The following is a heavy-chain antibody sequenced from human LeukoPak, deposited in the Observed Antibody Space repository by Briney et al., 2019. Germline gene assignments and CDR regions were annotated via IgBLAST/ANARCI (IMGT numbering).Heavy chain of an antibody. J-gene: IGHJ4*02. CDR3: ASNYYDSSGYFDY. CDR1: GGTFSSYA. V-gene: IGHV1-69*05. CDR2: IIPIFGTA. Sequence: SVKVSCMASGGTFSSYAISWVRQAPGQGLEWMGGIIPIFGTANYAQKFQGRVTITTDESTSTAYMELSSLRSEDTAVYYCASNYYDSSGYFDYWGQGTLVTVSS. D-gene: IGHD3-22*01.